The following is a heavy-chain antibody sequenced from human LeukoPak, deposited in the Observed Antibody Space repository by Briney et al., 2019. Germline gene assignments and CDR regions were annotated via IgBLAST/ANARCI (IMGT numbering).Heavy chain of an antibody. D-gene: IGHD3-22*01. CDR1: GFIVSSND. CDR2: IYSGGST. CDR3: ARGCFYERSGSCPLDY. Sequence: GGSLRLSCVASGFIVSSNDMSWVRQAPGKGLEWVSIIYSGGSTHHADFVKGRFTISRDNSKNTLYLQMKSLRVDDTAVYYCARGCFYERSGSCPLDYWGQGTLVTVSS. J-gene: IGHJ4*02. V-gene: IGHV3-53*01.